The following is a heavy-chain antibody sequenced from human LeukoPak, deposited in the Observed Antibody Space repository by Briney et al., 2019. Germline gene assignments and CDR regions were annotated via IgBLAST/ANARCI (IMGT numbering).Heavy chain of an antibody. Sequence: GGSLRLSCAASGFTFSSYSMNWVRQAPGKGLVWVSRINSDGISTTYADSVKGRFTISRDNAKNTLYLQMNSLRAEDTAIYYCSGYEGLDIWGQGTMVAVSS. CDR1: GFTFSSYS. V-gene: IGHV3-74*01. CDR2: INSDGIST. CDR3: SGYEGLDI. D-gene: IGHD3-22*01. J-gene: IGHJ3*02.